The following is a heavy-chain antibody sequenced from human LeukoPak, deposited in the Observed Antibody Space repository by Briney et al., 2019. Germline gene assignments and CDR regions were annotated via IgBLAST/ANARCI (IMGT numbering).Heavy chain of an antibody. CDR2: IYYSGST. Sequence: SETLSLTCTVSGGSISSYYWSWIRQPPGKGLEWIGYIYYSGSTNYNPSLKSRVTISVDTSKNQFSLKLSSVTAADTAVYYCARQRRIAVAYYFDYWGQGTLVTVSS. CDR1: GGSISSYY. J-gene: IGHJ4*02. V-gene: IGHV4-59*08. CDR3: ARQRRIAVAYYFDY. D-gene: IGHD6-19*01.